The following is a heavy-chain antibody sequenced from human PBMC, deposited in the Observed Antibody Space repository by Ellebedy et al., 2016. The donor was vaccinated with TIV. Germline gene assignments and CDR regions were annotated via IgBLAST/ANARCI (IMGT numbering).Heavy chain of an antibody. Sequence: GASVKVSCKASGYTFTTYGISWVRQAPGQGLEWMGWISGDNENTKYAQKLKGRVTMTTDTSTSTAYMERRSLRYDDTAVYYCARVIGFPDCDGATCSPPPPLDYWGQGTLVTVSS. V-gene: IGHV1-18*01. CDR3: ARVIGFPDCDGATCSPPPPLDY. D-gene: IGHD2-21*01. CDR2: ISGDNENT. CDR1: GYTFTTYG. J-gene: IGHJ4*02.